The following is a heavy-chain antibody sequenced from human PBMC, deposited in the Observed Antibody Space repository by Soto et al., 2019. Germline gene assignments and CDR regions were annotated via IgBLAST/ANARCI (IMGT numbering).Heavy chain of an antibody. CDR1: GFTFSSYG. CDR3: AKDLRAPSYDFWSGYWDYYYYYGMDV. J-gene: IGHJ6*02. Sequence: GGSLRLSCAASGFTFSSYGMHWVRQAPGKGLEWVAVISYDGSNKYYADSVKGRFTISRDNSKNTLYLQMNSLRAEDTAVYYCAKDLRAPSYDFWSGYWDYYYYYGMDVWGQGTTVTVSS. V-gene: IGHV3-30*18. CDR2: ISYDGSNK. D-gene: IGHD3-3*01.